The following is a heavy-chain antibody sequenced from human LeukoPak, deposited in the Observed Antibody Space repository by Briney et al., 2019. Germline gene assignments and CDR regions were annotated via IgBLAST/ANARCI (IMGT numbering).Heavy chain of an antibody. CDR2: INPSDGST. J-gene: IGHJ4*02. Sequence: GASVKVSCKTSGYSFINYYIHWVRQAPGQGLEWMGIINPSDGSTSFAQKFQGRVTMTRDMSTSTVYMELNSLRSEDTAVYYCARAWEAVAGNYGVIDYWGQGTLVTVSS. CDR3: ARAWEAVAGNYGVIDY. D-gene: IGHD4-17*01. V-gene: IGHV1-46*01. CDR1: GYSFINYY.